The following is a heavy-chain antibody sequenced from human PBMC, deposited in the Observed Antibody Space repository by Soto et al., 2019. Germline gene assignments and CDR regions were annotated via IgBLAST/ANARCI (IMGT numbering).Heavy chain of an antibody. CDR3: AKIFWGGYCTSASCYVLDY. V-gene: IGHV3-30*18. J-gene: IGHJ4*02. CDR1: GFTFSYYV. D-gene: IGHD2-2*03. CDR2: LLNDGSNE. Sequence: GSLRLSCAASGFTFSYYVMHWVRQAPGKGLEWVAVLLNDGSNEYYADSVEGRFTVSRDNAKNTLYLQMNNLRVEDTAVYYCAKIFWGGYCTSASCYVLDYWGLGTMVTVSS.